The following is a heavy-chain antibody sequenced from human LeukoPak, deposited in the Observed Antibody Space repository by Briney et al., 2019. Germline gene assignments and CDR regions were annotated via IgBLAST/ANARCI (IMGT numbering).Heavy chain of an antibody. CDR1: GYTFTGYY. CDR3: ARVMITMVRGVKPLDY. D-gene: IGHD3-10*01. V-gene: IGHV1-2*02. Sequence: GASVKVSCKASGYTFTGYYMHWVRQAPGQGLEWMGWINPNSGGTNYAQKFQGRVTMTRDTSISTAYMELSRLRSDDTAVYYCARVMITMVRGVKPLDYWGQGTLVTVSS. CDR2: INPNSGGT. J-gene: IGHJ4*02.